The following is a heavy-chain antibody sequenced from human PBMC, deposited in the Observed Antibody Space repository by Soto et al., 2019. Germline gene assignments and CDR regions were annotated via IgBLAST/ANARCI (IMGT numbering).Heavy chain of an antibody. CDR2: IYYGGST. CDR1: GGSISSGGYY. CDR3: ARYYYAHAFDI. J-gene: IGHJ3*02. Sequence: PSETLSLTCTVSGGSISSGGYYWSWIRQHPGKGLGWIGYIYYGGSTYYNPSLKSRVTISVDTSKNQFSLKLSSVTAADTAVYYCARYYYAHAFDIWGQGTMVTVSS. D-gene: IGHD3-10*01. V-gene: IGHV4-31*03.